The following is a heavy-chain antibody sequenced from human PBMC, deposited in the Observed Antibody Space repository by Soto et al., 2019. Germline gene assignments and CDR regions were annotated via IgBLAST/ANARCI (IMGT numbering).Heavy chain of an antibody. D-gene: IGHD3-22*01. Sequence: QVQLQESGPGLVKPSETLSLTCTVAGGSVSSGSYYWSWIRQPPGKGLEWIGYIYYSGSTNYNPSLTSRGNISVDTSKIQFSLKLSSVTAEDTAVYYCAMGPYAYDRSGYYYYWGQGTLVTGSS. CDR3: AMGPYAYDRSGYYYY. J-gene: IGHJ4*02. CDR2: IYYSGST. CDR1: GGSVSSGSYY. V-gene: IGHV4-61*01.